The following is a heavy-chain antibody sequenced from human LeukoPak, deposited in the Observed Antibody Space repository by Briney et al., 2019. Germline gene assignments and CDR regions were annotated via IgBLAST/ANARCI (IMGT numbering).Heavy chain of an antibody. J-gene: IGHJ5*02. CDR2: IYSGGST. Sequence: GGSLRLSCAASGFTVSSNYMSWVRQAPGKGLEWVSVIYSGGSTYYADSVTGRFTISRDNSKNTLYLQMNSLRAEDTAVYYCARAEEDYYDSSGYSNWFDPWGQGTLVTVSS. D-gene: IGHD3-22*01. CDR3: ARAEEDYYDSSGYSNWFDP. CDR1: GFTVSSNY. V-gene: IGHV3-53*01.